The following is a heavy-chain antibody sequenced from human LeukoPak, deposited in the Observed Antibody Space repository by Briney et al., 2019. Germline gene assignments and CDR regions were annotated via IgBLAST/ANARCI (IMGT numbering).Heavy chain of an antibody. V-gene: IGHV3-21*06. CDR2: ISSSSRHK. D-gene: IGHD4-17*01. J-gene: IGHJ1*01. CDR1: GFTFSAYS. Sequence: GGSLRLSCAGSGFTFSAYSMNWVRQAPGKGLEWVSSISSSSRHKYYVDSVKGRFTISRDDAENSLYLRMNSLRVDDTALYYCVRDMNTVTTCYLHHWGQGTLVTVSS. CDR3: VRDMNTVTTCYLHH.